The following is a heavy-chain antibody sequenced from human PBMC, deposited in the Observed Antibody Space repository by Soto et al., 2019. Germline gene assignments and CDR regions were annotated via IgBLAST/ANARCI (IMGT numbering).Heavy chain of an antibody. D-gene: IGHD2-15*01. Sequence: SLRLSCAVSGFTLISYSMSWVRQAPGKGLEWVSSISRTSDYIYYADSVKGRFTISRDNAKNSLYLQVNSLRAEDTAVYYCARDYCSGESCYSFDFWGQGTLVTVAS. CDR2: ISRTSDYI. J-gene: IGHJ4*02. CDR3: ARDYCSGESCYSFDF. V-gene: IGHV3-21*01. CDR1: GFTLISYS.